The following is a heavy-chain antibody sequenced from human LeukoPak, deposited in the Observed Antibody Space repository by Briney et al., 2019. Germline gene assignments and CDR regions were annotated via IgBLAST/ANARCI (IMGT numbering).Heavy chain of an antibody. D-gene: IGHD5-18*01. CDR1: GYTFTVYY. V-gene: IGHV1-2*02. CDR2: INPNSGGT. J-gene: IGHJ4*02. Sequence: ASVKVSCKASGYTFTVYYMHWVRQAPGQGLEWMGWINPNSGGTNYAQKFQGRVTMTRDTSISTAYMELSRLRSDDTAVYYCARDHYPASKGNRPSAMVALGGDYWGQGTLVTVSS. CDR3: ARDHYPASKGNRPSAMVALGGDY.